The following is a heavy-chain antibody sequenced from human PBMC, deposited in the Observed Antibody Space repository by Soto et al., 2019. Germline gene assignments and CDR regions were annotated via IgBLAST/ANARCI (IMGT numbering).Heavy chain of an antibody. V-gene: IGHV3-23*01. Sequence: GGSLRLSCAASGFTFSTYAMNWVRQAPGKGLEWVSAISGGGGTTYSADSVKGRVTISRDNSKNTLYLQMNSLRAEDTAVYYCAKVSLGALTFTDYYYYGLDVWGQGTTVTVSS. CDR2: ISGGGGTT. D-gene: IGHD1-26*01. CDR3: AKVSLGALTFTDYYYYGLDV. CDR1: GFTFSTYA. J-gene: IGHJ6*02.